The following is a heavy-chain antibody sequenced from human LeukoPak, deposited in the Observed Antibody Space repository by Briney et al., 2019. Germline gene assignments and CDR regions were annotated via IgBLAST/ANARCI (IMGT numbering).Heavy chain of an antibody. D-gene: IGHD3-9*01. Sequence: ASVKVSCKASGYTFTGYYMHWVRQAPGQGLEWMGWINPNSGGTHFAQKFQGRVTMTRDTSTSTVYMELSSLRSEDTAVYYCARDVGRYHNSGMDVWGQGTTVTVSS. J-gene: IGHJ6*02. CDR2: INPNSGGT. CDR1: GYTFTGYY. CDR3: ARDVGRYHNSGMDV. V-gene: IGHV1-2*02.